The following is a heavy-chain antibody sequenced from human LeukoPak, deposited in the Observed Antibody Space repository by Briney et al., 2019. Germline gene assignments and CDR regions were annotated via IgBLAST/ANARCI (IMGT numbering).Heavy chain of an antibody. Sequence: GRSLRLSCAASGFTFSSYAMPWVRQAPGKGLEWVVVISYDGSNKYYADSVKGRFTISRDNSKNTLYLQMNSLRAEDTAVYYCARGRHPFDYWGQGTLVTVSS. J-gene: IGHJ4*02. CDR1: GFTFSSYA. V-gene: IGHV3-30-3*01. CDR2: ISYDGSNK. CDR3: ARGRHPFDY.